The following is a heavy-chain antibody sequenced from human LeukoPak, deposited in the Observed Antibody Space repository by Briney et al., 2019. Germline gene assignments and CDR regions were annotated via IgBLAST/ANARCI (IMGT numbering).Heavy chain of an antibody. CDR1: PTFPFSDYS. J-gene: IGHJ4*02. Sequence: GGSLRLSCVGSPTFPFSDYSMNWVRQAPGKGLEWVSSISRTGGDIYYADSVKGRFTISRDNAKSSLYLQMETLRVEDTAVYYCASPSDSYDTSGYYYWGQGTLVTVSS. CDR2: ISRTGGDI. D-gene: IGHD3-22*01. CDR3: ASPSDSYDTSGYYY. V-gene: IGHV3-21*01.